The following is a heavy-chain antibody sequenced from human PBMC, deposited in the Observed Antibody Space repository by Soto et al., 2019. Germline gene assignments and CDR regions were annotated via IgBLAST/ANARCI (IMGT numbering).Heavy chain of an antibody. CDR3: ARVTPGNNLYYFSGLNV. J-gene: IGHJ6*02. D-gene: IGHD1-1*01. V-gene: IGHV3-30-3*01. CDR1: GFTFDTYG. Sequence: GGSLRLSCVASGFTFDTYGIHWVRQAPGKGLQWVALISYEGSNTYYADSVRGRFTISRDNSKNTLYLQINALRPEDTGVYYCARVTPGNNLYYFSGLNVWGQGTSVTFSS. CDR2: ISYEGSNT.